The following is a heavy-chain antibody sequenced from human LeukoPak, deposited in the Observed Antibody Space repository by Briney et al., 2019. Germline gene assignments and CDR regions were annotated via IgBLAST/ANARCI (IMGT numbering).Heavy chain of an antibody. V-gene: IGHV1-2*02. CDR2: VNPDSGGT. J-gene: IGHJ6*02. Sequence: GASVNVSCKSSVYTFTGYYMHWGRQAPGQGLEWMGCVNPDSGGTNYAQKFQGRVTMTRDTSIRTAYMELSRLRSDDTAVYYCASSNYYYGSGSYYKQYGMDVWGRGTTVTVSS. CDR1: VYTFTGYY. CDR3: ASSNYYYGSGSYYKQYGMDV. D-gene: IGHD3-10*01.